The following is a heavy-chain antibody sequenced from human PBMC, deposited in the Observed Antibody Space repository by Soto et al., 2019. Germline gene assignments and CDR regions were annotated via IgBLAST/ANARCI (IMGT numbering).Heavy chain of an antibody. CDR3: ARGYDILTFDY. Sequence: SETLSLTCTVSGGSISSGGYYWSWIRQHPGKGLEWIGYIYYSGSTYYNPSLKSRVTISVDTSKKQFSLKLSSVTAADTAVYYCARGYDILTFDYWGQGTLVTVSS. CDR1: GGSISSGGYY. J-gene: IGHJ4*02. D-gene: IGHD3-9*01. CDR2: IYYSGST. V-gene: IGHV4-31*03.